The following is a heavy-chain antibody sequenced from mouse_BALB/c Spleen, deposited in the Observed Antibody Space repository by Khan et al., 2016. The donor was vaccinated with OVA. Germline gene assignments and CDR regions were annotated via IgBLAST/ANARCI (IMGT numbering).Heavy chain of an antibody. CDR1: GYTFTTYW. D-gene: IGHD1-1*02. CDR2: INPSTGYT. Sequence: VQLQQSGAELAKPGASVKMSCTASGYTFTTYWIHWVKQRPGQGLEWIGYINPSTGYTEYNQKFKDKATLTTDKSYRAAYMTLSSLTSEDSAVYYGTRRGLYGLFAFWGQGTLVTVSA. V-gene: IGHV1-7*01. CDR3: TRRGLYGLFAF. J-gene: IGHJ3*01.